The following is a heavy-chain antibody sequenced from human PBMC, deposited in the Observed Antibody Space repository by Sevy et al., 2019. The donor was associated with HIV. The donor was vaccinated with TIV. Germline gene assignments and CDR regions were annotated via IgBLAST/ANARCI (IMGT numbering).Heavy chain of an antibody. CDR3: ATPYDFWSGWTASRDVDV. CDR1: GGTFSSYA. V-gene: IGHV1-69*13. J-gene: IGHJ6*02. D-gene: IGHD3-3*01. Sequence: ASVKVSCKASGGTFSSYAISWVRQAPGQGFEWMGGIIPIFGTANYAQKFQGRVTITADESTSTAYMELSSLRSEDTAVYYCATPYDFWSGWTASRDVDVSGQGTAVTVSS. CDR2: IIPIFGTA.